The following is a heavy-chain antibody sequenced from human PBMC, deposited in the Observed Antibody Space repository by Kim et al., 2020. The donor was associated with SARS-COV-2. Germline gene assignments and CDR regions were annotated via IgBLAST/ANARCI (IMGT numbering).Heavy chain of an antibody. CDR2: IYYSGST. Sequence: SETLSLTCTVSGGSISSYYWSWIRQPPGKGLEWIGYIYYSGSTNYNPSLKSRVTISVDTSKNQFSLKLSSVTAADTAVYYCARGRIRFDPWGQGTLVTVSS. CDR1: GGSISSYY. D-gene: IGHD2-15*01. CDR3: ARGRIRFDP. V-gene: IGHV4-59*08. J-gene: IGHJ5*02.